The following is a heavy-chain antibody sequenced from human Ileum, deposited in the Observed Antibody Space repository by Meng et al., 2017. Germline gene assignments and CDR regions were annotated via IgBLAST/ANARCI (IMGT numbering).Heavy chain of an antibody. V-gene: IGHV6-1*01. CDR1: GDSVSSNSSV. D-gene: IGHD6-19*01. CDR3: ARGSYASGWGY. J-gene: IGHJ4*02. Sequence: VNIQQPGSGHGKPSQNLSHSCDIFGDSVSSNSSVWNWIRQSPSRGLEWLGRTYYRSKWYNDYAVSVKSRININPDTSKNEFSMQLNYVTPEDTGVYYCARGSYASGWGYWGQGTLVTVSS. CDR2: TYYRSKWYN.